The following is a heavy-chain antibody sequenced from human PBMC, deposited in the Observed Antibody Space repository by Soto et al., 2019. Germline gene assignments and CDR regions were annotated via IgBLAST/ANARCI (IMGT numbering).Heavy chain of an antibody. V-gene: IGHV3-23*04. CDR3: VKDDGGYPSTAPH. CDR2: VSGSGDRT. J-gene: IGHJ4*02. Sequence: EVQLVKSGGGLVQPGGSLRLSCAASGITISNYPMSWVRQAPGKGLDWVSGVSGSGDRTYYADSAKGRFTISKDISKNSLSLQLDSLRVEDTAVYFCVKDDGGYPSTAPHWGQGTLVTVSS. CDR1: GITISNYP. D-gene: IGHD3-22*01.